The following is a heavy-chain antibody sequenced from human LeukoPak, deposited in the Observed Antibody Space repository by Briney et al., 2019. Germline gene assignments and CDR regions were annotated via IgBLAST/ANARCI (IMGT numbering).Heavy chain of an antibody. J-gene: IGHJ4*02. CDR2: IWYDGSNK. V-gene: IGHV3-33*06. CDR3: AKEKGPYCSSTSCYGVDYYFDY. D-gene: IGHD2-2*01. Sequence: GGSLRLSCAGSGFTFSSYGMHWVRQAPGKGLEWVAVIWYDGSNKYYADSVKGRFTISRDNSKNTLYLQMNSLRAEDTAVYYCAKEKGPYCSSTSCYGVDYYFDYWGKVPLVTVSS. CDR1: GFTFSSYG.